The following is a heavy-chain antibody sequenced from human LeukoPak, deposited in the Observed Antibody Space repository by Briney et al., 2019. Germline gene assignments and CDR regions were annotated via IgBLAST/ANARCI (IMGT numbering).Heavy chain of an antibody. CDR1: GFTVSSNY. J-gene: IGHJ3*02. CDR3: ARDHAYAFDI. Sequence: GGSLRLSCAASGFTVSSNYMSWVRQAPGKGLEWISYIRSSDGTVSYADSVKGRFTISTDTAKNSLFLQMNSLSAEDTAVHYCARDHAYAFDIWGQGTMVTVSS. V-gene: IGHV3-48*01. CDR2: IRSSDGTV.